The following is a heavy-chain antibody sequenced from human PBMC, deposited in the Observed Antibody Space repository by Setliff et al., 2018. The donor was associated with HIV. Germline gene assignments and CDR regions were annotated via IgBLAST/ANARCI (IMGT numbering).Heavy chain of an antibody. CDR1: GYTFTSYY. CDR3: AREPSGSGRYFYFDY. V-gene: IGHV1-46*01. D-gene: IGHD1-26*01. Sequence: VASVKVSCKASGYTFTSYYIHWVRQAPGQGLEWMGIIYPNEDRTTYAQEFQGRVTMTRDTSTSTVYMELSSLRSEDTAVYYCAREPSGSGRYFYFDYWGQGTLVTVSS. CDR2: IYPNEDRT. J-gene: IGHJ4*02.